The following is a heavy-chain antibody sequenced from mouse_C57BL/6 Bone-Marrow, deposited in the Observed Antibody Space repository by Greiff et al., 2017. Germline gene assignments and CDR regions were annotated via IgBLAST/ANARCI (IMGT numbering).Heavy chain of an antibody. Sequence: VQLQQSGPELVKPGASVKIPCKASGYTFTDYNMDWVKQSPGKSLEWIGDINPNNGGTIYNQKFKGKATLTVAKSSSTAYMELRSLKAEDSAVYDWARRGLRPWYFDVWGTGTTVTVSS. V-gene: IGHV1-18*01. D-gene: IGHD3-1*01. J-gene: IGHJ1*03. CDR3: ARRGLRPWYFDV. CDR2: INPNNGGT. CDR1: GYTFTDYN.